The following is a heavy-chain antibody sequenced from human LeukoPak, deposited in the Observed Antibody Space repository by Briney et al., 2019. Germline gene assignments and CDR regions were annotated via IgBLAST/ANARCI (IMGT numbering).Heavy chain of an antibody. CDR2: VNPSGGGT. Sequence: GASVKVSCKASGYTFTTYYIHWVRQAPGQGLEWMGVVNPSGGGTSYSQMFQGRLTMTRDMSTSTVYMELSRLRSEDTAVYYCARGLTTVTPLGYWGQGTLVTVSS. J-gene: IGHJ4*02. CDR3: ARGLTTVTPLGY. CDR1: GYTFTTYY. D-gene: IGHD4-17*01. V-gene: IGHV1-46*01.